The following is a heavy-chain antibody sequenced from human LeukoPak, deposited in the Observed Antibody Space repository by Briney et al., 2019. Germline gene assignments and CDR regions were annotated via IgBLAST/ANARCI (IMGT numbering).Heavy chain of an antibody. CDR1: GGSFSGDF. CDR3: ATPDSSGYYYLY. CDR2: INHGGST. J-gene: IGHJ4*02. Sequence: SSETLSLTCAVYGGSFSGDFWSWIRQSPGKGLEWIGEINHGGSTTYNPSLESRVTISVDTSKNQFSLKLSSVTAADTAVYYCATPDSSGYYYLYWGQGTLVTVSS. D-gene: IGHD3-22*01. V-gene: IGHV4-34*01.